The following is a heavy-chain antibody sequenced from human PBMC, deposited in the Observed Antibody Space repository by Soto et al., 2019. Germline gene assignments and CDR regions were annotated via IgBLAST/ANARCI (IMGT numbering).Heavy chain of an antibody. D-gene: IGHD2-2*01. CDR3: ARDHCSSTSCYRWFDP. CDR1: GGPFSSYS. J-gene: IGHJ5*02. Sequence: GASVKVSCKASGGPFSSYSISWVRQAPGQGLEWMGGIIPIFGTANYAQKFQGRVTITADKSTSTAYMELSSLRSEDTAVYYCARDHCSSTSCYRWFDPWGQGTLVTVSS. V-gene: IGHV1-69*06. CDR2: IIPIFGTA.